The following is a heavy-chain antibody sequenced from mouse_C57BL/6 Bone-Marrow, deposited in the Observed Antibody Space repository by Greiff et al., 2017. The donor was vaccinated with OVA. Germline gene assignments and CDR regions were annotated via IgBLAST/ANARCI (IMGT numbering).Heavy chain of an antibody. CDR2: ISDGGSYT. D-gene: IGHD1-1*01. J-gene: IGHJ3*01. Sequence: EVMLVESGGGSVKPGGSLKLSCAASGFTFSSYAMSWVRQTPEKRLEWVATISDGGSYTYYPDNVKGRFTISRDNAKNNLYLQMSHLKSEDTAMYYCARDDYGSREFAYWGQGTLVTVSA. V-gene: IGHV5-4*01. CDR1: GFTFSSYA. CDR3: ARDDYGSREFAY.